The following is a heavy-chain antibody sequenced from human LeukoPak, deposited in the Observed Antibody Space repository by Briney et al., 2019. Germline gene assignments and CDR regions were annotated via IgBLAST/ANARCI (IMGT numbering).Heavy chain of an antibody. Sequence: GESLRISCKGSGYSFTSYWISWVRQMPGKGLEWMGRIDPSDSYTNYSPSFQGHVIISADKSISTAYLQWSSLKASDTAMYYCARQGCSSTSCHPYYYYGMDVWGKGTTVTVSS. CDR2: IDPSDSYT. CDR3: ARQGCSSTSCHPYYYYGMDV. CDR1: GYSFTSYW. V-gene: IGHV5-10-1*01. D-gene: IGHD2-2*01. J-gene: IGHJ6*04.